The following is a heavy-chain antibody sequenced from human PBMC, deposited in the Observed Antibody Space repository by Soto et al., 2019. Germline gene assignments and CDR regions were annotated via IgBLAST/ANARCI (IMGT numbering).Heavy chain of an antibody. J-gene: IGHJ6*02. V-gene: IGHV5-10-1*01. Sequence: PGESLKISCKGSGYSFTSYWISWVRQMPGKGLEWMGRIDPSDSYTNYSPSFQGHVTISADKSISTAYLQWSSLKASDTAMYYCARDPQLRNYYYGMDVWGQGTTVTVSS. D-gene: IGHD2-21*01. CDR3: ARDPQLRNYYYGMDV. CDR2: IDPSDSYT. CDR1: GYSFTSYW.